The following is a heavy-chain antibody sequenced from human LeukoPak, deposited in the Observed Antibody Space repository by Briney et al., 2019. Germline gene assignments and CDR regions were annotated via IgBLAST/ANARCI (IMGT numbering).Heavy chain of an antibody. CDR3: ARAGSGYYYDQYYFDY. CDR1: GGSISSYY. J-gene: IGHJ4*02. Sequence: SETLHLTCTVSGGSISSYYWSWIRQPPGEGLEWIGYIYYSGSTNYNPSLKSRVTISVDTSKNQFSLKLSSVTAADTAVYYCARAGSGYYYDQYYFDYWGQGTLVTVSS. CDR2: IYYSGST. V-gene: IGHV4-59*01. D-gene: IGHD3-22*01.